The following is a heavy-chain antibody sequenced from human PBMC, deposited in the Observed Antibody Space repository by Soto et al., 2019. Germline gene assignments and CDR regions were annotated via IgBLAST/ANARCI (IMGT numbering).Heavy chain of an antibody. CDR3: RGGYSYGNDAFDI. J-gene: IGHJ3*02. Sequence: QVQLVQSGAEVKKPGSSVKVSCKASGGTFSSYAISWVRQAPGQGLEWMGGIIPIFGTANYAQKLQGRVTITADESTSTAYMELSSLRSADTAGYYCRGGYSYGNDAFDIWGQGTMVTVSS. D-gene: IGHD5-18*01. V-gene: IGHV1-69*12. CDR1: GGTFSSYA. CDR2: IIPIFGTA.